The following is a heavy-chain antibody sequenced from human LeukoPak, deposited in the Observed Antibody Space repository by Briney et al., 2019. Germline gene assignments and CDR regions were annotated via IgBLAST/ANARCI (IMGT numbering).Heavy chain of an antibody. D-gene: IGHD6-13*01. Sequence: SETLSLTCTVSGGSISSYYWSCIRQPPGKGLEWIGYIYYSGSTNYNPSLKSRVTISVDTSKNQFSLKLSSVTAADTAVYYCARLGIAAAKPDAFDIWGQGTMVTVSS. CDR3: ARLGIAAAKPDAFDI. CDR1: GGSISSYY. J-gene: IGHJ3*02. V-gene: IGHV4-59*08. CDR2: IYYSGST.